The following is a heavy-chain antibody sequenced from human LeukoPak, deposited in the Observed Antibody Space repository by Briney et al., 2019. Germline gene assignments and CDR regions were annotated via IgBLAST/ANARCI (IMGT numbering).Heavy chain of an antibody. V-gene: IGHV1-46*01. CDR2: INPSGGST. CDR1: GYTLSRYY. Sequence: GASVKVSCKASGYTLSRYYMHWVRQAPGQGLEWMAIINPSGGSTSYAQKFQGRVTMTRDTSTSTVYMELSSLRSEDTAVYYCARDRCSGGSCYGDFDNWGQGTLVTVSS. J-gene: IGHJ4*02. CDR3: ARDRCSGGSCYGDFDN. D-gene: IGHD2-15*01.